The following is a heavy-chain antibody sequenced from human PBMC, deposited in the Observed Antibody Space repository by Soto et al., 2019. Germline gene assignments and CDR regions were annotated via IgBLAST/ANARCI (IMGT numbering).Heavy chain of an antibody. V-gene: IGHV4-38-2*01. D-gene: IGHD6-19*01. Sequence: SETLSLTCGVSGFSISSGYYWGWVRQPPGKGLEWIGTIYHGGSTFYNPSLKSRVTISVDTSKNQFSLKLSSVTAADTALYYCARVDRSGSTPTYFDYWGQGTLVTVSS. CDR1: GFSISSGYY. CDR3: ARVDRSGSTPTYFDY. J-gene: IGHJ4*02. CDR2: IYHGGST.